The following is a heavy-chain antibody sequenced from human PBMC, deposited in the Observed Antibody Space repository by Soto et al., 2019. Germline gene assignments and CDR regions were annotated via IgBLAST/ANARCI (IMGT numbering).Heavy chain of an antibody. Sequence: QVHLVQSGAEVKKPGASVKVSCKTSGYSFIDYYIHWVRQAPGQGLEWMGWSNPNSGATTYAEKFQGRVTMTLDRSITTAYMELSRLRSDDTAVYFCARDMVSTIGDFDFWGQGTPVTVSS. V-gene: IGHV1-2*02. CDR1: GYSFIDYY. CDR3: ARDMVSTIGDFDF. D-gene: IGHD5-12*01. J-gene: IGHJ4*02. CDR2: SNPNSGAT.